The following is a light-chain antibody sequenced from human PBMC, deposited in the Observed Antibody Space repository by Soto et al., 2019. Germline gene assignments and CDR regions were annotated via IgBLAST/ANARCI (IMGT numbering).Light chain of an antibody. J-gene: IGKJ4*01. CDR1: QGVTSY. V-gene: IGKV3-11*01. CDR2: DAS. Sequence: LTQSPATLSLSTGDRATITCRASQGVTSYLAWYQQKPGQAPRLLIYDASNKQTGIPSRFSGSGSGTDFSLSTSSLEPEEFVVYYCHQRTNRPALTFGAGTKVEIK. CDR3: HQRTNRPALT.